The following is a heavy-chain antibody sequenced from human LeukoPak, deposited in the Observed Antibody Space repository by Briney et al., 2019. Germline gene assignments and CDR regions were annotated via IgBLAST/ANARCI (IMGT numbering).Heavy chain of an antibody. D-gene: IGHD1-26*01. V-gene: IGHV1-69*06. Sequence: ASVKVSCKASGGSFSSYAISWVRQAPGQGLEWMGGTTPVYGTANKAQKFQDRVTITADISTRTAYMELRSLRSEDTAVYYCARSGSYYYYYMDVWGKGTTVTISS. CDR2: TTPVYGTA. CDR1: GGSFSSYA. J-gene: IGHJ6*03. CDR3: ARSGSYYYYYMDV.